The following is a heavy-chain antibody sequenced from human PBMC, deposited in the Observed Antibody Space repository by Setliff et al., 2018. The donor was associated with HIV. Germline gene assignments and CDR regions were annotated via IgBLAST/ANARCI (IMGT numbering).Heavy chain of an antibody. J-gene: IGHJ5*02. CDR3: ARVPHGDYLWFDP. V-gene: IGHV1-2*06. D-gene: IGHD4-17*01. CDR1: GYTFTDYY. CDR2: INPNSGGT. Sequence: ASVKVSCKASGYTFTDYYMHWVRQAPGQGLEWMGRINPNSGGTNYAQKFQGRVTMTRDTSISTAYMELSRLRSDDTAVYSCARVPHGDYLWFDPWGLGTLVTVSS.